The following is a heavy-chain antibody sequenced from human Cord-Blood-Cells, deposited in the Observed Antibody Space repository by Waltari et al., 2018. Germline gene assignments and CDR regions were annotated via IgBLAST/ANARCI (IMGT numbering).Heavy chain of an antibody. CDR2: IIPIFGTA. CDR3: AKNVWSGYYDAFDI. D-gene: IGHD3-3*01. CDR1: GSTVCSYA. J-gene: IGHJ3*02. V-gene: IGHV1-69*01. Sequence: AHLVQPGAEVKKPGFSVKVSCKACGSTVCSYAISWVRQAPGQGLEWMGGIIPIFGTANYAQKFQGRVTITADESTSTAYMELSSLRSEDTAVYYCAKNVWSGYYDAFDIWGQGTMVTVSS.